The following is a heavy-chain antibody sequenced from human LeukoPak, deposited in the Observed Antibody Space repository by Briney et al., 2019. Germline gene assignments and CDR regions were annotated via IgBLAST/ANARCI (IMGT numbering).Heavy chain of an antibody. D-gene: IGHD3-10*01. Sequence: SETLSLTCTVSGGSISSYYWSWIWQPPGKGLEWIGYIYYSGSTNYNPSLKSRVTISVDTSKNQFSLKLSSVTAADTAVYYCATTERMVRGVIRRLAFDYWGQGTLVTVSS. CDR2: IYYSGST. V-gene: IGHV4-59*01. CDR1: GGSISSYY. CDR3: ATTERMVRGVIRRLAFDY. J-gene: IGHJ4*02.